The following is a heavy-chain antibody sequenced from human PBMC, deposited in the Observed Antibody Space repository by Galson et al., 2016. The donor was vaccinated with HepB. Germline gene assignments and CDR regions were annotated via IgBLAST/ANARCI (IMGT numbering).Heavy chain of an antibody. CDR3: VRDLDDYIWGAYRTLDY. CDR2: VSYAGSII. J-gene: IGHJ4*02. D-gene: IGHD3-16*01. Sequence: SLRLSCAASGFTFSGYAMHWVRQAPGKGLEWVAVVSYAGSIISYADSVKGRFTISRHNSTNTLYLQMNSLRAEDTALYYCVRDLDDYIWGAYRTLDYWGQGTLVTVSS. V-gene: IGHV3-30*04. CDR1: GFTFSGYA.